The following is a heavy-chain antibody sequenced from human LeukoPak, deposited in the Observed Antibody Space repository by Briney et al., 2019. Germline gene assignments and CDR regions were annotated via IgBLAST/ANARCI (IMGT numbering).Heavy chain of an antibody. V-gene: IGHV1-8*02. CDR3: ARIYGSGYNWFDP. Sequence: ASVKVSCKASGYTFTSYGISWVRQAPGQGLEWMGWMNPNSGNTGYAQKFQGRVTMTRNTSISTAYMELSSLRSEDTAVYYCARIYGSGYNWFDPWGQGTLVTVSS. CDR2: MNPNSGNT. CDR1: GYTFTSYG. D-gene: IGHD3-10*01. J-gene: IGHJ5*02.